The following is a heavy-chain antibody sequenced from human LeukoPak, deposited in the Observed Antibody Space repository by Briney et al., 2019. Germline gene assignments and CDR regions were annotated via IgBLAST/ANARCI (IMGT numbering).Heavy chain of an antibody. Sequence: GESLKISCKGSGYSFTSYWIGWVRQMPGKGLEWMGIIYPSDSETRYSPSFQGQVTISADMSISIAFLQWSSLKASDTAMYYCAMCSRGSCYLNYFDYWGQGTLVTVSS. D-gene: IGHD2-15*01. CDR1: GYSFTSYW. CDR2: IYPSDSET. CDR3: AMCSRGSCYLNYFDY. J-gene: IGHJ4*02. V-gene: IGHV5-51*01.